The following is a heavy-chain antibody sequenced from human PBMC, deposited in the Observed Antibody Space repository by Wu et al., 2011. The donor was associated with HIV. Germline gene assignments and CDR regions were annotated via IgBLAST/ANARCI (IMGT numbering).Heavy chain of an antibody. CDR2: IIPIFGTT. CDR3: ARDLGYGSGSYSYNFDY. Sequence: QVQLVQSGTEVKKPGSSVKVSCKASGGTLSSYAISWVRQAPGQGLEWMGRIIPIFGTTNYAQKFQGRVTITADESTSTAYMELSSLRFEDTAVYYCARDLGYGSGSYSYNFDYWGQGTLVTVSS. D-gene: IGHD3-10*01. CDR1: GGTLSSYA. J-gene: IGHJ4*02. V-gene: IGHV1-69*18.